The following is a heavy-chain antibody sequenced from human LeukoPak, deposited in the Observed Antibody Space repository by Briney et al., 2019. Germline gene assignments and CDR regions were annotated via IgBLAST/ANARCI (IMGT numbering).Heavy chain of an antibody. Sequence: SQTLSLTCTVSGGSISSGGYYWSWIRQPLGKGLEWIGYIYHSGSTNYNPSLKSRVTISVDRSKNQFSLKLSSVTAADTAVYYCARRAAGDYFDYWGQGNLVTVSS. D-gene: IGHD6-13*01. J-gene: IGHJ4*02. V-gene: IGHV4-30-2*01. CDR3: ARRAAGDYFDY. CDR1: GGSISSGGYY. CDR2: IYHSGST.